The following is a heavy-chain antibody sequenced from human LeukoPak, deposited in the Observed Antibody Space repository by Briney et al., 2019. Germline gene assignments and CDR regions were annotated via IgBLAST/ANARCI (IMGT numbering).Heavy chain of an antibody. CDR1: GFTFSNAW. J-gene: IGHJ3*02. V-gene: IGHV3-15*01. D-gene: IGHD3-10*01. Sequence: GGSLRLSCAASGFTFSNAWMSWVRQAPGKGLEWVGRIKSKTDGGTTDYAAPVKGRFTISRDDSKNTLYLRMNSLKTEDTAVYYCTTAPYYYGSAGSAFDIWGQGTMVTVSS. CDR3: TTAPYYYGSAGSAFDI. CDR2: IKSKTDGGTT.